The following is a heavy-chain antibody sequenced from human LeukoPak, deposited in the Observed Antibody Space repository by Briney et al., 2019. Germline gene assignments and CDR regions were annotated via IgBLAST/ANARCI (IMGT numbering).Heavy chain of an antibody. CDR3: ARVGIVATSYYFDY. J-gene: IGHJ4*02. CDR1: GGSISSYY. CDR2: IYYSGST. Sequence: SETLSLTCTVSGGSISSYYWSWIRQPPGKGLEWIGYIYYSGSTNYNPSLKSRVTISVDTSKNQFSLRLTSVTAADTAVYYCARVGIVATSYYFDYWGQGTLVTVSS. V-gene: IGHV4-59*01. D-gene: IGHD5-12*01.